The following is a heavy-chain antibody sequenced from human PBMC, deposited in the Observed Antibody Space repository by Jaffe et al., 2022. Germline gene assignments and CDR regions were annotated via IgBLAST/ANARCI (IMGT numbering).Heavy chain of an antibody. CDR1: GFTFSSYE. D-gene: IGHD3-10*01. CDR2: ISSSGSTI. CDR3: AREPYYYGSGSYYPFDY. Sequence: EVQLVESGGGLVQPGGSLRLSCAASGFTFSSYEMNWVRQAPGKGLEWVSYISSSGSTIYYADSVKGRFTISRDNAKNSLYLQMNSLRAEDTAVYYCAREPYYYGSGSYYPFDYWGQGTLVTVSS. V-gene: IGHV3-48*03. J-gene: IGHJ4*02.